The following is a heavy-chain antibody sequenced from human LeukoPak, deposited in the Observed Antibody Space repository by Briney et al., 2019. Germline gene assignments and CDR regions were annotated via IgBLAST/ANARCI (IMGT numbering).Heavy chain of an antibody. J-gene: IGHJ4*02. CDR1: GYSISSGYY. D-gene: IGHD1-1*01. V-gene: IGHV4-38-2*02. Sequence: SETLSLTCTVSGYSISSGYYWGWIRQPPGKGLEWIGSIYHSGNTYYNPSLKSRVTMSVDTSKNQFSLKLSSVTAADTAVYYCARFWNQQPFDYWGQGTLVTVSS. CDR2: IYHSGNT. CDR3: ARFWNQQPFDY.